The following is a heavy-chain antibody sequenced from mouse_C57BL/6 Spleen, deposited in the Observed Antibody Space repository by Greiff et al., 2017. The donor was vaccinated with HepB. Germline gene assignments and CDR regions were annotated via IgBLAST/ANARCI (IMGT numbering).Heavy chain of an antibody. CDR1: GYTFTDYN. CDR3: ARSNWGYAMDY. Sequence: VQLKESGPELVKPGASVKIPCKASGYTFTDYNMDWVKQSHGKSLEWIGDINPNNGGTIYNQKFKGKATLTVDKSSSTAYMELRSLTSEDTAVYYCARSNWGYAMDYWGQGTSVTVSS. J-gene: IGHJ4*01. V-gene: IGHV1-18*01. CDR2: INPNNGGT. D-gene: IGHD4-1*01.